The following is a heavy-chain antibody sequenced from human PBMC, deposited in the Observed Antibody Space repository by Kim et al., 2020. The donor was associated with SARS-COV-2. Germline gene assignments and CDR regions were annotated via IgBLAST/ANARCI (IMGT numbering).Heavy chain of an antibody. Sequence: ASVKVSCKASGYTFTSYDINWVRQATGQGLEWMGWMNPNSGNTGYAQKFQGRVTMTRNTSISTAYMELSSLRSEDTAVYYCARSMTTVTTGDYWGQGTLVTVSS. CDR1: GYTFTSYD. V-gene: IGHV1-8*01. CDR2: MNPNSGNT. CDR3: ARSMTTVTTGDY. J-gene: IGHJ4*02. D-gene: IGHD4-17*01.